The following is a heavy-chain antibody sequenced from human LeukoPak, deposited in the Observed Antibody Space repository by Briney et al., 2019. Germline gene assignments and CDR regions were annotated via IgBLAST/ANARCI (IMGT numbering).Heavy chain of an antibody. CDR2: IIPNSGGT. J-gene: IGHJ4*02. V-gene: IGHV1-2*02. D-gene: IGHD2-2*01. CDR1: GYTFTSYG. CDR3: ARGCSTSCSDDY. Sequence: GASVKVSCKASGYTFTSYGISWVRQAPGQGLEWMGWIIPNSGGTNYAQKFQGRVTMTRDTSISTAYMELSRLRSDDTAVYYCARGCSTSCSDDYWGQGTLVTVSS.